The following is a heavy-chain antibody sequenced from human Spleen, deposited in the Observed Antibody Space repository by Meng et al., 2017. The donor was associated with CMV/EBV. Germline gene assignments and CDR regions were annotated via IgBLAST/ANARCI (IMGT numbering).Heavy chain of an antibody. CDR3: ARFPYSGYYDSSGEEY. J-gene: IGHJ4*02. CDR2: IRYDGSND. D-gene: IGHD3-22*01. Sequence: GESLKISCAASAFNFSDYGMYWVRQAPGKGLEWVAFIRYDGSNDYYGESVRGRFTISRDNSKNTLYIQMNSLRGEDTAVYYCARFPYSGYYDSSGEEYWGRGTLVTVSS. V-gene: IGHV3-30*02. CDR1: AFNFSDYG.